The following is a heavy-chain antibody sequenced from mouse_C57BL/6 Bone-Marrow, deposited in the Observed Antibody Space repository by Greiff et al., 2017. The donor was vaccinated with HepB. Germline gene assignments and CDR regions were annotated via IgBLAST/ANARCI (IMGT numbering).Heavy chain of an antibody. CDR2: IYPGSGST. D-gene: IGHD3-3*01. J-gene: IGHJ2*01. Sequence: QVQLQQPGAELVKPGASVKMSCKASGYTFTSYWITWVKQCPGQGLEWIGDIYPGSGSTNYNEKFQSKATLTVDTSSSPAYMQLSSLTSEDSAVYYCAIRMGLGVFDYWGQGTTLTVSS. V-gene: IGHV1-55*01. CDR3: AIRMGLGVFDY. CDR1: GYTFTSYW.